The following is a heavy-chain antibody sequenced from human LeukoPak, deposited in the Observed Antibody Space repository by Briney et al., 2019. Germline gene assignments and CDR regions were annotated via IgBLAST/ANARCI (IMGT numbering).Heavy chain of an antibody. Sequence: SETLSLTCTVSGGSISSYYWSWIRLPAGKGLEWIGRIYTSGSTNYNPSLKSRVTMSVDTSKNQFSLKLSSVTAADTAVYYCAREGDYYGSGSYYNGVNNYYYYYMDVWGKGTTVTISS. CDR2: IYTSGST. V-gene: IGHV4-4*07. CDR1: GGSISSYY. CDR3: AREGDYYGSGSYYNGVNNYYYYYMDV. D-gene: IGHD3-10*01. J-gene: IGHJ6*03.